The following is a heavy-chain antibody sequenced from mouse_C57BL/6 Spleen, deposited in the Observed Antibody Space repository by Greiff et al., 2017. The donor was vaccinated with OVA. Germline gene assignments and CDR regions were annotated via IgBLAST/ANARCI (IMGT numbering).Heavy chain of an antibody. J-gene: IGHJ4*01. V-gene: IGHV5S21*01. Sequence: EVMLVESGEGLVKPGGSLKLSCAASGFTFSSYVMSWVRQTPEKRLEWVAYISSGGDYIYYADTVKGRFTISRDNARNTLYLQMSSLKSEDTAMYYYTRGSYSNTWAIDYWGQGTSVTVSS. D-gene: IGHD2-5*01. CDR2: ISSGGDYI. CDR1: GFTFSSYV. CDR3: TRGSYSNTWAIDY.